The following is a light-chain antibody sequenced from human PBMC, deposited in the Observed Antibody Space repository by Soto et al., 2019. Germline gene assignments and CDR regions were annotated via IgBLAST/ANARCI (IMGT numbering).Light chain of an antibody. CDR1: SSDVGGYNY. J-gene: IGLJ2*01. CDR2: EVS. V-gene: IGLV2-14*01. Sequence: QSALTQPASVSGSPGQSITISCTGTSSDVGGYNYVSWYQQHPGKAPKLIIYEVSNRPSGVSNRFSGSKSGNTASLTISGLQAEDEADYYCISYTHCTALYVLFGGGTKLTVL. CDR3: ISYTHCTALYVL.